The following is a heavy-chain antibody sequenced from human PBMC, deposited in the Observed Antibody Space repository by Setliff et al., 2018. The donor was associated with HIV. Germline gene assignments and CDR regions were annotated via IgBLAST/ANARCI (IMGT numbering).Heavy chain of an antibody. J-gene: IGHJ3*02. CDR1: GGSISSFY. CDR2: IYYSGST. D-gene: IGHD6-6*01. CDR3: ARDPLRPEARGFDI. V-gene: IGHV4-39*07. Sequence: SETLSLTCTVSGGSISSFYWGWIRQPPGKGLEWIGSIYYSGSTYYNPSLKSRVTISADASKNQFSLKLNSVIAADTAVYYCARDPLRPEARGFDIWGQGTMVTVSS.